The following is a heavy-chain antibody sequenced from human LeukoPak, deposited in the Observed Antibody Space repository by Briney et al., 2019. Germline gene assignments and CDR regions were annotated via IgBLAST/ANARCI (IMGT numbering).Heavy chain of an antibody. D-gene: IGHD3-22*01. CDR1: GFTFSSYT. CDR3: ARTYYYDRSGYYDNWFDP. CDR2: LSYDGSND. Sequence: GWSLRLSCAASGFTFSSYTMHWVRQAPGKGLEWISLLSYDGSNDYHADSVKGRFSISRDNSRNTLYLQMDSLRAEDTAVYYCARTYYYDRSGYYDNWFDPWGQGTLVTVAS. V-gene: IGHV3-30-3*01. J-gene: IGHJ5*02.